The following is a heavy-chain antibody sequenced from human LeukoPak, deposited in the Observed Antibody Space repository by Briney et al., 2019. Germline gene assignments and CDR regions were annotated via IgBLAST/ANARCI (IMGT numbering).Heavy chain of an antibody. CDR2: IYYSGST. V-gene: IGHV4-59*08. CDR3: ARTRTYYDFWSGSHTYWYFDL. D-gene: IGHD3-3*01. Sequence: PSETLSLTCTVSGGSISSYYWSWIRQPPGKGLEWIGYIYYSGSTNYNPSLKSRVTISVDTSKNQFSLKLSSVTAADTAVYYCARTRTYYDFWSGSHTYWYFDLWGRGTLVTVSS. J-gene: IGHJ2*01. CDR1: GGSISSYY.